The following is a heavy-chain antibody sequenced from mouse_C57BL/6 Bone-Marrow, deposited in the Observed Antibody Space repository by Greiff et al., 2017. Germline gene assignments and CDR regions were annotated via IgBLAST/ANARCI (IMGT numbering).Heavy chain of an antibody. Sequence: EVQVVESGGDLVKPGGSLKLSCAASGFTFSSYGMSWVRQTPDKRLEWVATISSGGSYTYYPDSVKGRFTISRDNAKNTPYLQMSSLKSEDTAMYYCERREGDYYGSRPWFAYWGQGTLVTVSA. CDR3: ERREGDYYGSRPWFAY. D-gene: IGHD1-1*01. CDR2: ISSGGSYT. CDR1: GFTFSSYG. J-gene: IGHJ3*01. V-gene: IGHV5-6*01.